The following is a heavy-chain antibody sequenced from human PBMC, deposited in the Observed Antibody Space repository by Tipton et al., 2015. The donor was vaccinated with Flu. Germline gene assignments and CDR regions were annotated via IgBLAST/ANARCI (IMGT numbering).Heavy chain of an antibody. J-gene: IGHJ4*02. CDR1: GFTFSSYE. CDR2: ISSSGSTI. V-gene: IGHV3-48*03. CDR3: ARDSYSSSWWEWYYFDY. Sequence: GSLRLSCAASGFTFSSYEMNWVRQAPGKGLEWVSYISSSGSTIYYADSVKGRFTISRDNAKNSLYLQMNSLRAEDTAVYYCARDSYSSSWWEWYYFDYWGQGTLVTVSS. D-gene: IGHD6-13*01.